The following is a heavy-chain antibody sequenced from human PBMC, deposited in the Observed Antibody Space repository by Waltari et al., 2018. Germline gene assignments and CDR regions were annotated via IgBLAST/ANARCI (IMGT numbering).Heavy chain of an antibody. CDR1: GGSISSSSYY. V-gene: IGHV4-39*01. Sequence: QLQLQESGPGLVKPSETLSLTCTVSGGSISSSSYYWGWIRQPPGKGLEGIGSIYYSGSTYYTPSLKSRVTISVDTSKNQFSLKLSSVTAADTAVYYFARRIRWSGYNPYDYWGQGTLVTVSS. CDR3: ARRIRWSGYNPYDY. J-gene: IGHJ4*02. D-gene: IGHD3-3*01. CDR2: IYYSGST.